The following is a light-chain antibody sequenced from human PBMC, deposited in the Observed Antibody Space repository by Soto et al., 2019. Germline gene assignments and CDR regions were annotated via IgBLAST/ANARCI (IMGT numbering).Light chain of an antibody. J-gene: IGKJ4*01. V-gene: IGKV1-39*01. CDR3: QQSYSILT. CDR1: QSISSY. Sequence: DIQMTQSPSSLSASVGDRVTITCRASQSISSYLNWYQQKPGKAPKLLIYAASSLQSGVPSRFSGSGSGTDFTLTISSLQPEDFATYYCQQSYSILTFGGGTKVVIK. CDR2: AAS.